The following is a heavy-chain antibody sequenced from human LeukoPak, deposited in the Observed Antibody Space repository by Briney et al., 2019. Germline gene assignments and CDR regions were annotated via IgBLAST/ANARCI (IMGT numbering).Heavy chain of an antibody. CDR2: INHSGST. J-gene: IGHJ4*02. Sequence: PSETLSLTCAVYGGSFSGYYWSWIRQPPGKGLEWIGEINHSGSTNYNPSLKSRVTISVDTSKNQFSLKLSSVTAADTAVYYCARHRPPYCSGGSCYSFDYWGQGTLVTVSS. V-gene: IGHV4-34*01. D-gene: IGHD2-15*01. CDR1: GGSFSGYY. CDR3: ARHRPPYCSGGSCYSFDY.